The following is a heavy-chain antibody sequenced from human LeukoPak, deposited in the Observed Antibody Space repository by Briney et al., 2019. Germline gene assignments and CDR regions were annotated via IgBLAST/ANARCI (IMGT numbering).Heavy chain of an antibody. CDR2: IYYSGST. CDR1: GGSISSHY. J-gene: IGHJ4*02. Sequence: SETLSLTCTVSGGSISSHYWSWIRQPPGKGLEWIGDIYYSGSTSYNPSLKSRVTISLDTSKNQFSLRLSSVTAADTAVYYCARDDSSGYSTLGYWGQGTLVTVSS. D-gene: IGHD3-22*01. CDR3: ARDDSSGYSTLGY. V-gene: IGHV4-59*11.